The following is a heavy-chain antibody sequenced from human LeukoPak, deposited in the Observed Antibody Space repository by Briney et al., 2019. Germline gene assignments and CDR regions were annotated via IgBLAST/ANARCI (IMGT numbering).Heavy chain of an antibody. J-gene: IGHJ4*02. CDR2: ISYDGSNK. CDR1: GFTFSSYG. CDR3: ASGIAAAADFDY. D-gene: IGHD6-13*01. V-gene: IGHV3-30*03. Sequence: PGGSLRLSCAASGFTFSSYGMHWVRQAPGKGLEWVAVISYDGSNKYYADSVKGRFTISRDNSKNTLYLQMNSLRPEDTAVYYCASGIAAAADFDYWGQGTLVTVSS.